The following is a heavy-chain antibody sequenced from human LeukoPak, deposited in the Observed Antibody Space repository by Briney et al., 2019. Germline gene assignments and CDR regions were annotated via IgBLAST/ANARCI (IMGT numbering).Heavy chain of an antibody. CDR1: LYTFTGYY. J-gene: IGHJ4*02. CDR2: MNPNSGGT. D-gene: IGHD2-2*01. Sequence: ASVKVSCKASLYTFTGYYIHCVRQAPGQGLEWMGWMNPNSGGTNYAQKFQGRVTMTRDTSISTADMELSRLRSDDTAVYYCARYDCSSTSCWGQGTLVSVSS. V-gene: IGHV1-2*02. CDR3: ARYDCSSTSC.